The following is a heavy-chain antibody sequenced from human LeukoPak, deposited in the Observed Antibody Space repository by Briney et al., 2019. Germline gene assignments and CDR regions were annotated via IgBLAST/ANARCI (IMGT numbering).Heavy chain of an antibody. CDR3: ARGGGFIDY. Sequence: GGSLRLSCAASGFTFSSYAMSWVRQAPGKGLEWVSAISGSGGSTYYADSVKGRFTISRDNAKNSLYLQMNSLRAEDTAVYYCARGGGFIDYWGQGTLVTVSS. V-gene: IGHV3-23*01. CDR2: ISGSGGST. J-gene: IGHJ4*02. CDR1: GFTFSSYA. D-gene: IGHD3-16*01.